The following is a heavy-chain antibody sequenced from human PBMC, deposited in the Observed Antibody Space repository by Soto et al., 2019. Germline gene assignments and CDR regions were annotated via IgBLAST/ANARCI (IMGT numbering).Heavy chain of an antibody. CDR2: INPNSGGT. J-gene: IGHJ5*02. CDR1: EYPFTGYY. V-gene: IGHV1-2*02. CDR3: ARDLTTSNYGWFDP. Sequence: ASVEVSCKASEYPFTGYYIHWVRQAPGQGLEWMGWINPNSGGTNYAHKFQGRVTMTRDTSTSTAYMELNRLRSDDTAVYYCARDLTTSNYGWFDPWGQGTLVPV. D-gene: IGHD4-4*01.